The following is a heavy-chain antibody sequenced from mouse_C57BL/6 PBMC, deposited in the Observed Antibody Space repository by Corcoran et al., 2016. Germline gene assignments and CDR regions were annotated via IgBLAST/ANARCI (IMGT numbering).Heavy chain of an antibody. D-gene: IGHD4-1*01. Sequence: QVQLQQSGPELVKPGASVKISCKASGYSFTSYYIHWVKQRPGQGLEWIGWIYPGSGNTKYNEKFKGKATLTADTSSSTAYMQLSSLTSEDSAVYYCARRNWDLYYFDYWGQGTTLTVSS. J-gene: IGHJ2*01. V-gene: IGHV1-66*01. CDR1: GYSFTSYY. CDR3: ARRNWDLYYFDY. CDR2: IYPGSGNT.